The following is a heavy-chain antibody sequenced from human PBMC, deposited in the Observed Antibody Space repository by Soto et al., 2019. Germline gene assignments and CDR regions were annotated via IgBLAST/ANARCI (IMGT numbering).Heavy chain of an antibody. D-gene: IGHD6-13*01. CDR1: GFTFSSYA. Sequence: EVQLLESGGGLVQPGGSLRLSCAASGFTFSSYAMSWVRQAPGKGLEWVSVISGSGDSTYYADSVRGRFTISRDNSKNTLYLQMNSLRAEDTAVYYCAKDRDGAAAGPTKFYGMDVWGQGTTVTDSS. J-gene: IGHJ6*02. CDR2: ISGSGDST. CDR3: AKDRDGAAAGPTKFYGMDV. V-gene: IGHV3-23*01.